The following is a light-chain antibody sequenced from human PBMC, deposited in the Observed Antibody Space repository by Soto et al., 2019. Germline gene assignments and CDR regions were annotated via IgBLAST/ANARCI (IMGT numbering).Light chain of an antibody. Sequence: SALTQPASVSGFPGQSITISCTGTSSDVGGYNYVSWYQQHPGKAPKLMIYEVSNRPSGVSNRFSGSKSGNTASLTISGLQAEDEADYYCSSYTSSYVFGTGTKLTVL. V-gene: IGLV2-14*01. CDR1: SSDVGGYNY. CDR2: EVS. J-gene: IGLJ1*01. CDR3: SSYTSSYV.